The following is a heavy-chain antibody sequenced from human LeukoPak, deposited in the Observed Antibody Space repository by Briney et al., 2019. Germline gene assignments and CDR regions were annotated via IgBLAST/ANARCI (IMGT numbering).Heavy chain of an antibody. V-gene: IGHV4-59*02. J-gene: IGHJ4*02. CDR1: GASVSSHY. CDR3: ARLSTYYDFWSPLDY. D-gene: IGHD3-3*01. CDR2: VSYSGGT. Sequence: SETLSLTCTVSGASVSSHYWSWIRQPPGKGLEWIGYVSYSGGTNYNPSLKSRVTISLDTSKDLFSLRLNSVTAADTAVYYCARLSTYYDFWSPLDYWGQGTLVTVSS.